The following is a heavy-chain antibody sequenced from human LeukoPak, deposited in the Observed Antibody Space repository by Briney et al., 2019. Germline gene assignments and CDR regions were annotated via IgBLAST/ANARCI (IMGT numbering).Heavy chain of an antibody. Sequence: SVKLSCKASAATFSIYAISWMRQAPGQGLEWMGGIIPIFGTANYAQKFQASVTITTGESTSSAYMERSSLRSEDTAVYFCASGQSLTVTTPYYYYYYMDVWGKGTTVTVSS. J-gene: IGHJ6*03. V-gene: IGHV1-69*05. D-gene: IGHD4-17*01. CDR3: ASGQSLTVTTPYYYYYYMDV. CDR2: IIPIFGTA. CDR1: AATFSIYA.